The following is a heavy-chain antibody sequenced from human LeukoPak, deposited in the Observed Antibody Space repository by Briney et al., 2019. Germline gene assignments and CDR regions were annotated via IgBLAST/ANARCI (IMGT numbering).Heavy chain of an antibody. J-gene: IGHJ6*03. CDR2: INPSGGFT. CDR3: ARDDPYYSYMDV. V-gene: IGHV1-46*01. Sequence: VASVKVSCKASVYTFTGDYIYGVGQARGKGRGWMGIINPSGGFTNYAQKFQGRVPITGDKSTSTAYMELSSLRSEDTAVYYCARDDPYYSYMDVWGKGTPVTVSS. CDR1: VYTFTGDY.